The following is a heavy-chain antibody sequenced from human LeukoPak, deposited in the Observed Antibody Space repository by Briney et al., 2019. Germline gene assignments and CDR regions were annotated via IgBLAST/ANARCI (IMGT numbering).Heavy chain of an antibody. CDR1: GFTFNNYA. Sequence: GGSLRLSCAASGFTFNNYAMSWVRQAPGKGLEWVGRIRNKAKSYSTDYAASVKGRFTISRDDSKNSVNLQMNSLKTEDTAVYYCLSPSIGGSFEIWGQGTMVTVSS. V-gene: IGHV3-72*01. CDR2: IRNKAKSYST. D-gene: IGHD6-6*01. J-gene: IGHJ3*02. CDR3: LSPSIGGSFEI.